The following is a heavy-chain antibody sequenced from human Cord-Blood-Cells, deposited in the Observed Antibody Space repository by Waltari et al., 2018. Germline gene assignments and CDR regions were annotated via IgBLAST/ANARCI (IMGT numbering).Heavy chain of an antibody. CDR1: GFTVSSNY. CDR2: IYSGGST. V-gene: IGHV3-53*01. J-gene: IGHJ4*02. Sequence: EVQLVESGGGLIQPGGSLRLSCAASGFTVSSNYMSLVSQATGRGLEWVSVIYSGGSTYYADSVKGRFTISRDNSKNTLYLQMNSLRAEDTAVYYCARDQRVGSSYYFDYWGQGTLVTVSS. CDR3: ARDQRVGSSYYFDY. D-gene: IGHD2-15*01.